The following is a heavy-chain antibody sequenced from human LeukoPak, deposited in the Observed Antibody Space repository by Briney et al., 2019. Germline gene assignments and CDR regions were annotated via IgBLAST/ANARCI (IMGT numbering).Heavy chain of an antibody. CDR2: TSYDGSTK. CDR1: GFAFSNYG. Sequence: PGGSLRLSCVVSGFAFSNYGMHWVRQAPGKGLEWVALTSYDGSTKYYADSVKGRFTISKDNSRNTVYLHMNSLKVEDTATYYCAKPSDEHFDYWGQGTLVTVSS. V-gene: IGHV3-30*18. J-gene: IGHJ4*02. CDR3: AKPSDEHFDY.